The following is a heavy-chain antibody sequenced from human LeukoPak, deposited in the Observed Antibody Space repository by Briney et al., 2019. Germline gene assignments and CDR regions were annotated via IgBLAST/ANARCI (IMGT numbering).Heavy chain of an antibody. CDR2: IKQDGSEK. V-gene: IGHV3-7*01. J-gene: IGHJ4*02. CDR3: ARGDPIYDFWSGGDY. D-gene: IGHD3-3*01. Sequence: GGSLRLSCAASGFTFSYYWMSWVRQAPGKGLEWVANIKQDGSEKYYVDSVKGRFTISRDNARNLLSLQKNSLRAEDTAVYYCARGDPIYDFWSGGDYWGQGSLVTVSS. CDR1: GFTFSYYW.